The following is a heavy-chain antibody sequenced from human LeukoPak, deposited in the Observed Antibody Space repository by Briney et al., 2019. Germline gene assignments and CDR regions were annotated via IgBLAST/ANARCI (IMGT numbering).Heavy chain of an antibody. CDR1: GFTFSSYA. CDR3: AREGGDYVEGYYFDY. J-gene: IGHJ4*02. D-gene: IGHD2-21*02. Sequence: GGSLRLSCAASGFTFSSYAMHWVRQAPGKGLEWVAVISYDGSNKYYADSVKGRFTISRDNSKNTLYLQMNSLRAEDRAVYYCAREGGDYVEGYYFDYWGQGTLATVSS. CDR2: ISYDGSNK. V-gene: IGHV3-30-3*01.